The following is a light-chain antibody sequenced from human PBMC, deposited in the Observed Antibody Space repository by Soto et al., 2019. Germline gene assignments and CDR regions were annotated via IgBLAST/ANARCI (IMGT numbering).Light chain of an antibody. CDR1: SSNIVDNY. Sequence: QSVLTQPPSVSAAPGQKVTISCSGSSSNIVDNYVSWYQQLPETAPKLLIYDNNKRPSGIPDRFSGSKSGTSATLGITGLQTGDEADYYCGTLDSSLSAYVFGTGTKVTVL. J-gene: IGLJ1*01. CDR2: DNN. CDR3: GTLDSSLSAYV. V-gene: IGLV1-51*01.